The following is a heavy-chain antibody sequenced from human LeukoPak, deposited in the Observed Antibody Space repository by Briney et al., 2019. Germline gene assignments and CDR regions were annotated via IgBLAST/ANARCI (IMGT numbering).Heavy chain of an antibody. CDR3: ARRASYYYGSGSPKPARGPYDY. CDR1: GYSFTSYW. V-gene: IGHV5-51*01. J-gene: IGHJ4*02. CDR2: IYPGDSDT. Sequence: GESLKISCKGSGYSFTSYWIGWVRQMPGKGLEWMGIIYPGDSDTRYSPSFQGQVTISADKSISAAYLQWSSLKASDTAMYYCARRASYYYGSGSPKPARGPYDYWGQGTLVTVSS. D-gene: IGHD3-10*01.